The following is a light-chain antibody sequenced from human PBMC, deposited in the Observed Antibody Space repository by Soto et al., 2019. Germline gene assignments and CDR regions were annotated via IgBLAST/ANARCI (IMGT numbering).Light chain of an antibody. CDR1: QRIGTF. CDR2: SAS. CDR3: QLSYNAWT. V-gene: IGKV1-39*01. J-gene: IGKJ1*01. Sequence: DIQVTQSPSSLSASVGDSVTITCRTSQRIGTFLNWYQQRQGRAPNLLIYSASTLQSGVPSRFNAGGSGTDFTHTITSLQPEDSATYYCQLSYNAWTFGQGTKVEIK.